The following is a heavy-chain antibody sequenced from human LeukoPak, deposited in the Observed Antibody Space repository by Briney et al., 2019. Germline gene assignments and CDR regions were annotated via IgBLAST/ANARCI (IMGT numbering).Heavy chain of an antibody. CDR3: ARGGGWDTIFRVVQYMDV. V-gene: IGHV3-74*01. Sequence: GGSLRLSCAASGFTFSGYCMHWVRQVPEKGLVLVSRIDNSGSGTTYADSVKGRFTVSRDNAKNTLYLQMNSLRAEDTAIYYCARGGGWDTIFRVVQYMDVWGKGTTVTVSS. CDR2: IDNSGSGT. CDR1: GFTFSGYC. D-gene: IGHD3-3*01. J-gene: IGHJ6*03.